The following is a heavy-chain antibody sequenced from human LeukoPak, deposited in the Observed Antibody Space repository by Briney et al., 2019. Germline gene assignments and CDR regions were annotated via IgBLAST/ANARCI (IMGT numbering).Heavy chain of an antibody. CDR3: ARDYYYYGSGSSGTRAFDI. CDR1: GYTFTSYD. V-gene: IGHV1-8*03. J-gene: IGHJ3*02. Sequence: ASVKVSCKASGYTFTSYDINWVRQATGQGLEWMGWMNPNSGNTGYAQKFQGRVTITRNTSISTAYMELSSLRSEDTAVYYCARDYYYYGSGSSGTRAFDIWGQGTMVTVSS. D-gene: IGHD3-10*01. CDR2: MNPNSGNT.